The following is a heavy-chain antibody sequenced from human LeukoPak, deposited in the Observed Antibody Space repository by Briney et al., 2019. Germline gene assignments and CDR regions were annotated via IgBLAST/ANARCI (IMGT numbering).Heavy chain of an antibody. J-gene: IGHJ6*04. CDR1: GITFSNHA. V-gene: IGHV3-64*02. CDR3: ATSGSYYSPV. CDR2: INPNGGST. D-gene: IGHD1-26*01. Sequence: GGSLRLSCQASGITFSNHALDWVRQAPGKGLEYVAAINPNGGSTVYVDSVKGRFIISRDNSRNTLYLQMGDLRVDDTAVYYCATSGSYYSPVXXXGTSVIVSS.